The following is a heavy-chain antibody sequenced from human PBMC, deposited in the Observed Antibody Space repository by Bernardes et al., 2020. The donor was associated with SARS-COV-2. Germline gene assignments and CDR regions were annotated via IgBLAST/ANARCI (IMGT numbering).Heavy chain of an antibody. V-gene: IGHV4-31*03. CDR2: VSYSAAA. CDR3: ARDWAGSYGAYGIDV. D-gene: IGHD3-16*01. J-gene: IGHJ6*02. CDR1: GGSITSDSFY. Sequence: SETLSLTCTVSGGSITSDSFYWGWIRQHAGKGLEWIGYVSYSAAASYNPALRSRYNPSLQSRVPMSADTSRNQLYLKLNSVTVADTAVYYCARDWAGSYGAYGIDVWGQGTTVTVS.